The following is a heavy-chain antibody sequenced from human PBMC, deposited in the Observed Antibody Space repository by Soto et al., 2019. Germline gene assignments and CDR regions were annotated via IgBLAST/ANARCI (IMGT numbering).Heavy chain of an antibody. V-gene: IGHV3-21*01. CDR2: ISSSSSYI. CDR3: ARVSCRVVPGAILYYYYYGMDV. CDR1: GFTFSSYS. D-gene: IGHD2-2*01. Sequence: GESLKISCAASGFTFSSYSMNWVRQAPGKGLEWVSSISSSSSYIYYADSVKGRFTISRDNAKNSLYLQMNSLRAEDTAVYYCARVSCRVVPGAILYYYYYGMDVWGQGTTVTVSS. J-gene: IGHJ6*02.